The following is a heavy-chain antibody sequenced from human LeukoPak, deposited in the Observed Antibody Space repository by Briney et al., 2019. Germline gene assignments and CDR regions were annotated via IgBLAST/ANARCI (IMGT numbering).Heavy chain of an antibody. J-gene: IGHJ4*02. CDR1: GASVSSGGYY. CDR3: ARDREYSSGWYNHYFDN. CDR2: IYYSGST. D-gene: IGHD6-19*01. V-gene: IGHV4-61*08. Sequence: SETLSLTCTVSGASVSSGGYYWSWLRQPPGKGLEWIGYIYYSGSTHYNPSLKSRVTISVDTSKNQFSLKLSSVSAADTAVYYCARDREYSSGWYNHYFDNWGQGTLVTVSS.